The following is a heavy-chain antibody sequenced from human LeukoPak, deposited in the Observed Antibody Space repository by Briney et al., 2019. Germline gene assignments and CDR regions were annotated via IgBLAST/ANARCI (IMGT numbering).Heavy chain of an antibody. V-gene: IGHV4-39*07. CDR1: GGSISSSSYY. J-gene: IGHJ4*02. D-gene: IGHD3-10*01. CDR3: ARGLPYYGSGSYYKFDY. Sequence: SETLSLTCTVSGGSISSSSYYWGWIRQPPGKGLEWIGSIYYSGSTYYNPSLKSRVTISVDTSKNQFSLKLSSVTAADTAVYYCARGLPYYGSGSYYKFDYWGQGTLVTVSS. CDR2: IYYSGST.